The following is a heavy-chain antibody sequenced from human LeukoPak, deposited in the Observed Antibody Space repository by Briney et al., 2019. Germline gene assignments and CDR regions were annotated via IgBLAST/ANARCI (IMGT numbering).Heavy chain of an antibody. CDR3: VKSPHDFWSGFVDY. CDR2: ISSNGGST. V-gene: IGHV3-64D*09. Sequence: GGSLRLSCSASGFTFSSYAMYWVRQAPGKGLEYVSAISSNGGSTYHADSVKGRFTISRDNSKNTLYLQMSSLRGEDTAVYYCVKSPHDFWSGFVDYWGQGTLVTVSS. CDR1: GFTFSSYA. D-gene: IGHD3-3*01. J-gene: IGHJ4*02.